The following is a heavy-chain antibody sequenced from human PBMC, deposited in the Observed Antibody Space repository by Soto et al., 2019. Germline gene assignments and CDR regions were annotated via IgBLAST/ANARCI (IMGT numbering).Heavy chain of an antibody. J-gene: IGHJ6*03. D-gene: IGHD2-8*01. CDR2: INHSGST. V-gene: IGHV4-34*01. CDR3: ARGGNCTNGVCYEFHNYYMDV. Sequence: SETLSLTCAVYGGSFSGYYWSWIRQPPGKGLEWIGEINHSGSTNYNPSLKSRVTISVDTSKNQFSLKLSSVTAADTAVYYCARGGNCTNGVCYEFHNYYMDVWGKGTTVTVSS. CDR1: GGSFSGYY.